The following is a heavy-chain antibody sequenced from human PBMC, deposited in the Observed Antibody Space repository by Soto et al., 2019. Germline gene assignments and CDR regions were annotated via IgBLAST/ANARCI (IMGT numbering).Heavy chain of an antibody. J-gene: IGHJ4*02. Sequence: QVQLVESGGGVVQPGRSLRLSCAASGFTFNIYGMHWVRQAPGKGLEWVAVIWYDGSNKYYADSVKGRFTISRDNSKNTLYLQMNSLRAEDTDVYYCARDLGSSGYVSIDYWGQGTLVTVSS. CDR2: IWYDGSNK. CDR3: ARDLGSSGYVSIDY. CDR1: GFTFNIYG. D-gene: IGHD3-22*01. V-gene: IGHV3-33*01.